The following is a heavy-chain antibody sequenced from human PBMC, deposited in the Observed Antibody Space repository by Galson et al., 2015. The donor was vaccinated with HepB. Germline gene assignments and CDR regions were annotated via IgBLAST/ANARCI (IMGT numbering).Heavy chain of an antibody. V-gene: IGHV3-23*01. CDR2: ISGSGDGT. Sequence: LRLSYAASGFTFSNYAMRWVRQAPGKGLEWVSGISGSGDGTYYADSVKGRFTISRDNSNNTLYLQMNSLRAEDTAVYYCARDFVVVPSYYFGYWGQGTLVTVSS. CDR3: ARDFVVVPSYYFGY. CDR1: GFTFSNYA. D-gene: IGHD2-2*01. J-gene: IGHJ4*02.